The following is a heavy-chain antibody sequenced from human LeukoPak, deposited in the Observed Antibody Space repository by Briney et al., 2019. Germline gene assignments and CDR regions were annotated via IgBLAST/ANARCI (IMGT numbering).Heavy chain of an antibody. Sequence: PSETLSLTCAVSGGSISSSNWWSWVRQPPGKGLEWIGEIYHSGSTNYNPSLKSRVTISVDTSKNQFSLKLSSVTAADTAVYYCASVTAPYYFDYWGQGTLVTVSS. CDR3: ASVTAPYYFDY. V-gene: IGHV4-4*02. CDR2: IYHSGST. D-gene: IGHD2-21*02. CDR1: GGSISSSNW. J-gene: IGHJ4*02.